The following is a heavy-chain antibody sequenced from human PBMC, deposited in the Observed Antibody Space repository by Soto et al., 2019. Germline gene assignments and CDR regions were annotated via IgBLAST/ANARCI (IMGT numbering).Heavy chain of an antibody. CDR3: GRIAPYSSSFGVYFDY. V-gene: IGHV4-59*01. J-gene: IGHJ4*02. Sequence: SETLSLTCTVSGGSISSYYWSWIRQPPGKGLEWIGYIYYSGSTNYNPSLKSRVTISVDTSKNQFSLKLSSVTAADTAVYYCGRIAPYSSSFGVYFDYWGQGTLVTVSS. D-gene: IGHD6-6*01. CDR1: GGSISSYY. CDR2: IYYSGST.